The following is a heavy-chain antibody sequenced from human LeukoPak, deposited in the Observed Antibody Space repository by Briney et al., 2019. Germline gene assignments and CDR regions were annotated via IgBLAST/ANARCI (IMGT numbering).Heavy chain of an antibody. CDR2: IYPGDSDT. CDR3: ARRVESTDYFDY. J-gene: IGHJ4*02. V-gene: IGHV5-51*01. Sequence: GESLKISCKGSGYNFTSYWIGWVPQMPGKGLEWMGIIYPGDSDTRYSPSFQGQVTISADKFISTAYLQWSSLKASDTAIYYCARRVESTDYFDYWGQGTLVTVSS. D-gene: IGHD2-2*01. CDR1: GYNFTSYW.